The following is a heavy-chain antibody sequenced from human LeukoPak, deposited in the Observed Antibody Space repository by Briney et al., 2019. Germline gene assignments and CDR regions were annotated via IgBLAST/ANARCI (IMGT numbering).Heavy chain of an antibody. V-gene: IGHV3-23*01. J-gene: IGHJ4*02. CDR3: AKDLSSYGYEGLDY. CDR2: ISASGGTT. CDR1: GFTFSNYA. Sequence: GGSLRLSCAASGFTFSNYAMSWVRQAPGKGLEWVSGISASGGTTYYADSVRGRFTISRDNSKNTLYLQMNSLRAEDTAVYYCAKDLSSYGYEGLDYWGQGTLVTVSS. D-gene: IGHD5-18*01.